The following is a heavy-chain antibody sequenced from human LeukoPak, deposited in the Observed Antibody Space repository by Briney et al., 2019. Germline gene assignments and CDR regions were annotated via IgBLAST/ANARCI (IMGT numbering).Heavy chain of an antibody. D-gene: IGHD3-9*01. Sequence: AESLQISCKGSGYSLTSYWIGWVRQMPGKGLEWMGIIYPGDSDTRYSPSFQGQVTISADKSISTAYLQWSSLKASDTAMYYCARHHADYDILTGYPYYYYGMDVWGQGTTDTVSS. CDR1: GYSLTSYW. J-gene: IGHJ6*02. CDR2: IYPGDSDT. V-gene: IGHV5-51*01. CDR3: ARHHADYDILTGYPYYYYGMDV.